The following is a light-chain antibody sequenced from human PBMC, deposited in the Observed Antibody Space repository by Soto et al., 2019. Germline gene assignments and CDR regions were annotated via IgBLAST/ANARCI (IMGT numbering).Light chain of an antibody. V-gene: IGKV3-20*01. Sequence: EVVLTQSPGTLSLSPGERATLYCRASQSVSSSYLAWYQQKPGQAPRLLIYGTSSRATGIPDRFSGSGSGTDFTLTISRLEPEDFAVYYCQQYGSSSWTFGQGTKVEIK. CDR3: QQYGSSSWT. J-gene: IGKJ1*01. CDR1: QSVSSSY. CDR2: GTS.